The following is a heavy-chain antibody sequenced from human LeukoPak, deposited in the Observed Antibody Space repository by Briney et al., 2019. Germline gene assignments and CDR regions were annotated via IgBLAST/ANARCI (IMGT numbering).Heavy chain of an antibody. CDR2: IYTSGST. J-gene: IGHJ4*02. V-gene: IGHV4-4*07. D-gene: IGHD6-13*01. CDR1: GGSISSYY. CDR3: ARDSSSWYSSVY. Sequence: SETLSLTYTVSGGSISSYYWCWVRQPAGKGLERIGRIYTSGSTNYNPSLKSRVTMSVDTSKNQFSLKLSPVTAADTAVYYCARDSSSWYSSVYWGQGTLVTVSS.